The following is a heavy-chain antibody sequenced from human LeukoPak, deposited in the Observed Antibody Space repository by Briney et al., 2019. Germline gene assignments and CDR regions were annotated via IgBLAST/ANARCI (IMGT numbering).Heavy chain of an antibody. Sequence: GGSVTLSCAVSGFTLSSYPMLCVRQARGKGVEWVSGISGSGGSTNYAPSVKGRFTISRDNSKNTLYLQMNSQRAEDTAVYYCAKDVGGLPGAAFDIWGQGTMVTVSS. J-gene: IGHJ3*02. D-gene: IGHD1-26*01. V-gene: IGHV3-23*01. CDR1: GFTLSSYP. CDR2: ISGSGGST. CDR3: AKDVGGLPGAAFDI.